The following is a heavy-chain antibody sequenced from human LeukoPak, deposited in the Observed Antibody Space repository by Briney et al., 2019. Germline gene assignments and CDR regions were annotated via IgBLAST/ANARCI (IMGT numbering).Heavy chain of an antibody. J-gene: IGHJ5*02. V-gene: IGHV1-46*01. CDR1: GYTFTGYY. CDR2: INPNRGGST. Sequence: ASVKVSCKASGYTFTGYYMHWVRQAPGQGLEWMGWINPNRGGSTSYAQKFQGRVTMTRDTSTSTVYMELSSLRSEDTAVYYCARDGYSSSYNWLAPWGQGTLVSVSS. CDR3: ARDGYSSSYNWLAP. D-gene: IGHD6-13*01.